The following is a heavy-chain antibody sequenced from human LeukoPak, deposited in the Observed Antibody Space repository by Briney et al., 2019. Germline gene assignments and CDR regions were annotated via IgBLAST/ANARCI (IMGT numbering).Heavy chain of an antibody. V-gene: IGHV4-4*07. J-gene: IGHJ4*02. CDR1: GGSISSYY. Sequence: SETLSLTCTVSGGSISSYYWSWIRQPAGKGLEWIGRIYISGSTNYNPSLKSRVTMSVDTSKNQFSLKLSSVTAADTAVYYCARDRYYYDSSGYYYLSIWGQGTLVTVSS. CDR2: IYISGST. CDR3: ARDRYYYDSSGYYYLSI. D-gene: IGHD3-22*01.